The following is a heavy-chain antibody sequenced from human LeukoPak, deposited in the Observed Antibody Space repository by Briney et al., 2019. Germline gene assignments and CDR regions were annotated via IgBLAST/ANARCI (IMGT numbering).Heavy chain of an antibody. CDR3: ARAGYYDSSGYYLFDY. D-gene: IGHD3-22*01. CDR1: GGSFSGYY. CDR2: INHSGST. J-gene: IGHJ4*02. V-gene: IGHV4-34*01. Sequence: SETLSLTCAVYGGSFSGYYWSWIRQPPGKGLEWIGEINHSGSTNYNPSLKSRVTISVDTSKNQFSLKLSSVTAADTAVYYCARAGYYDSSGYYLFDYWGQGTLVTVSS.